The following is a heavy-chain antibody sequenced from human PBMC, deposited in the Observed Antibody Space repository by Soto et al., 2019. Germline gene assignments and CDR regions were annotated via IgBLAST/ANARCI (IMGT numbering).Heavy chain of an antibody. D-gene: IGHD5-18*01. CDR2: IIVILDIA. J-gene: IGHJ4*02. CDR1: GGTFSSYT. V-gene: IGHV1-69*02. Sequence: QVQLVQSGAEVKKPGSSVKVSCKASGGTFSSYTISWVRQAPGQGLEWMGRIIVILDIANYAQKFQGKVTITADNSTSTAYMELTSLISDDTAIYYCASGYSYGTFDYWGQGTLVTVSS. CDR3: ASGYSYGTFDY.